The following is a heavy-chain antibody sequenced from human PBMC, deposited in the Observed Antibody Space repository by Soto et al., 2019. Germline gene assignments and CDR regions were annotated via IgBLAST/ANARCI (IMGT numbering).Heavy chain of an antibody. CDR1: GYRFNSYW. CDR3: ASRNYGVFCAMDV. CDR2: MDPSDSHT. J-gene: IGHJ6*02. Sequence: GPPRKISCKCSGYRFNSYWISWLRQLPGKGLEWMGRMDPSDSHTIYSPSFQGHVTISADKSISAAYLQWSSLKASDTAMYFSASRNYGVFCAMDVWARGTTVPL. V-gene: IGHV5-10-1*01. D-gene: IGHD3-16*01.